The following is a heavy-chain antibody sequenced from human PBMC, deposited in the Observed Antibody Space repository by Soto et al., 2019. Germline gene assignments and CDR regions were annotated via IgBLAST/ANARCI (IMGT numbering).Heavy chain of an antibody. Sequence: GESLKISCKGSGYSFTSYWISWVRQMPGKGLEWMGRIDPSDSYTNYSPSFQGHVTISADKSISTAYLQWSSLKASDTAMYYCARQYYDSSGYYSYYYGMDVWGQGTTVTVSS. J-gene: IGHJ6*02. CDR2: IDPSDSYT. D-gene: IGHD3-22*01. V-gene: IGHV5-10-1*01. CDR3: ARQYYDSSGYYSYYYGMDV. CDR1: GYSFTSYW.